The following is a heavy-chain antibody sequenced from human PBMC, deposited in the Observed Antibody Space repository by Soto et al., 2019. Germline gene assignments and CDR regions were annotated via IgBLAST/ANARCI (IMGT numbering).Heavy chain of an antibody. Sequence: QVHLLESGGGVVQPGKSLRLSCVASGFSFDTYAIHWVRQAPGKGLQWVALISYEGSNTYYADSVRGRFTISRDNSKHTLYLQMSTLIPEDSGVYYCARVTPGNNLYYFSGLDVWGQGTSVTVSS. V-gene: IGHV3-30*15. D-gene: IGHD1-1*01. J-gene: IGHJ6*02. CDR3: ARVTPGNNLYYFSGLDV. CDR1: GFSFDTYA. CDR2: ISYEGSNT.